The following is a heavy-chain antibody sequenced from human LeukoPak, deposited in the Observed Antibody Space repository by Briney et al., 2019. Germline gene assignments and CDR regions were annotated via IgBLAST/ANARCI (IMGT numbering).Heavy chain of an antibody. V-gene: IGHV1-69*13. D-gene: IGHD3-9*01. Sequence: SVKVSFKASGGTFSSYAISWVRQAPGQGLEWMGGIIPIFGTANYAQKFQGRVTITADESTSTAYMELSSLRSEDTAVYYCARSYYDILTGGGFDYWGQGTLVTVSS. CDR3: ARSYYDILTGGGFDY. J-gene: IGHJ4*02. CDR2: IIPIFGTA. CDR1: GGTFSSYA.